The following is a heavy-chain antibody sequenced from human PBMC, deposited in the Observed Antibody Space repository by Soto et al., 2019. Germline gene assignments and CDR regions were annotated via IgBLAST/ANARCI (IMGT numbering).Heavy chain of an antibody. J-gene: IGHJ5*02. CDR1: GFTFSSYA. Sequence: EVQLLESGGGLVQPGGSLRLSCAASGFTFSSYAMSWVRQAPGKGLEWVSAISGSGGSTYYADSVKGRFTISRDNSKNTLYLQMNSLRAEDTAVYYCAKEVGWSGSIMSPNWFDPWGQGTLVTVSS. CDR2: ISGSGGST. D-gene: IGHD3-3*01. V-gene: IGHV3-23*01. CDR3: AKEVGWSGSIMSPNWFDP.